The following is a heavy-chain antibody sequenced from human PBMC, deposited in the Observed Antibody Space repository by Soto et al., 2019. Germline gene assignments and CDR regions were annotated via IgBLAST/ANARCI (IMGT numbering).Heavy chain of an antibody. Sequence: QVQLVQSGAEVKKPGSSVKVSCKASGGTFSSYTISWVRQAPGQGLEWMGRIIPILGIANYAQKFQGRVTITADKYTSPAYMELSSLRSADTAVYYCARFNLWGSGRTAPRPYYYGMDVWGQGTTVTVSS. CDR3: ARFNLWGSGRTAPRPYYYGMDV. D-gene: IGHD3-10*01. CDR2: IIPILGIA. CDR1: GGTFSSYT. J-gene: IGHJ6*02. V-gene: IGHV1-69*02.